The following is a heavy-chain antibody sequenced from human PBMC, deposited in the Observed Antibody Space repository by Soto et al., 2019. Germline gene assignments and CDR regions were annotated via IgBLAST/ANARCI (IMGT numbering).Heavy chain of an antibody. CDR3: ARDREAYDSSGCIDF. CDR1: GGSISSGGYY. CDR2: IHYSGRT. Sequence: QVQLQESGPGLVKPSQTLSLTCTVSGGSISSGGYYWSWIRQHPGEGLEWIGNIHYSGRTYYTPSLQSRVPISVDPSKNQFSLKLTSVTAADTAVYYCARDREAYDSSGCIDFWGQGTLVTVSS. D-gene: IGHD3-22*01. V-gene: IGHV4-31*03. J-gene: IGHJ4*02.